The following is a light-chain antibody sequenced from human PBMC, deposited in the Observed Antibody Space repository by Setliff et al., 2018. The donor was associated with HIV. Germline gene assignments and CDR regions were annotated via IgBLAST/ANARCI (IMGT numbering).Light chain of an antibody. Sequence: QSALTQPASVSGSPGQSITISCTGTSSDVGSYNLVSWYQQHPGKVPKLMIYEVSKRPSGVSNRFSGSKSDNTASLTISGLQAEDEADYYCCSYAGTSTHVVFGGGTKGTVL. J-gene: IGLJ2*01. CDR1: SSDVGSYNL. V-gene: IGLV2-23*02. CDR2: EVS. CDR3: CSYAGTSTHVV.